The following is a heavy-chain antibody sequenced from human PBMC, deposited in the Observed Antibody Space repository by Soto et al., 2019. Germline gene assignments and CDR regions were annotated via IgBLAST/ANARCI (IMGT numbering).Heavy chain of an antibody. CDR1: GFSLSKYS. J-gene: IGHJ4*02. D-gene: IGHD3-10*01. CDR2: ISSSGSTA. V-gene: IGHV3-48*04. CDR3: TRAAWFPYLSFY. Sequence: GGSLRLSCAVSGFSLSKYSMNWVRQAPGKGLEWLSYISSSGSTAYYASSVEGRFTISRDNANNSVYLQMDSLRAEDTALYYCTRAAWFPYLSFYWGQGALVTVSS.